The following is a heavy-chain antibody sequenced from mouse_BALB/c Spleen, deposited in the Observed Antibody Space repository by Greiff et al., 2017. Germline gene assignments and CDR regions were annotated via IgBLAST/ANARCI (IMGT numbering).Heavy chain of an antibody. J-gene: IGHJ2*01. V-gene: IGHV5-6-3*01. D-gene: IGHD2-3*01. CDR2: INSNGGST. CDR3: ARDRDGYSYFDY. Sequence: EVQVVESGGGLVQPGGSLKLSCAASGFTFSSYGMSWVRQTPDKRLELVATINSNGGSTYYPDSVKGRFTISRDNAKNTLYLQMSSLKSEDTAMYYCARDRDGYSYFDYWGQGTTLTVSS. CDR1: GFTFSSYG.